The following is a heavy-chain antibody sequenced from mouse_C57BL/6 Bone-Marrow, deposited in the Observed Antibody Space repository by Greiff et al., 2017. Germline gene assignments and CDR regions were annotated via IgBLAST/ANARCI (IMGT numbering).Heavy chain of an antibody. J-gene: IGHJ3*01. D-gene: IGHD2-3*01. CDR3: ARGPSWGGYYAAWFAY. V-gene: IGHV1-81*01. CDR1: GYTFTSYG. Sequence: VQLQQSGAELARPGASVKLSCKASGYTFTSYGISWVKQRTGQGLEWIGEIYPRSGNTYYNEKFKGKATLTADKSSSTAYMELRSLTSEDSAVXFCARGPSWGGYYAAWFAYWGQGTLVTVSA. CDR2: IYPRSGNT.